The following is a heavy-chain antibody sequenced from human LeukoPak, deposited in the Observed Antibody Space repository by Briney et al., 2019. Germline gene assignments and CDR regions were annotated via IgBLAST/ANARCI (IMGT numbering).Heavy chain of an antibody. V-gene: IGHV1-46*01. CDR3: ARGSRSSCWYSHFDY. Sequence: SVQVSCKASGYTFTSYYMHWVRQAPGQGLEWMGIINPSGGSTSYAQKFQGRVTMTRDTSTSTVYMELGSMRSEDTAVYVCARGSRSSCWYSHFDYWGQGTLVTVSS. J-gene: IGHJ4*02. D-gene: IGHD6-19*01. CDR1: GYTFTSYY. CDR2: INPSGGST.